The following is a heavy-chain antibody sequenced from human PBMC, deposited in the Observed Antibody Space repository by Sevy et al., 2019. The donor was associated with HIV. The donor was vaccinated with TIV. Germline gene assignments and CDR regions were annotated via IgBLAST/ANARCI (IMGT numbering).Heavy chain of an antibody. CDR2: ISGSGGST. CDR1: GFIFSGYV. Sequence: GGSLRLSCAASGFIFSGYVMSWVRQAPGKGLEWVSTISGSGGSTYYADSVKGRFAISRDNSKNTLDLEMNSLRVEDTAVYYCAKDASSSWTGGTFQHWGHGTLVTVSS. J-gene: IGHJ1*01. D-gene: IGHD6-13*01. V-gene: IGHV3-23*01. CDR3: AKDASSSWTGGTFQH.